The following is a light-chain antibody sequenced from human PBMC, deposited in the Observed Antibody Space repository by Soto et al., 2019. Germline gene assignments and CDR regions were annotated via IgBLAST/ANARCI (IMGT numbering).Light chain of an antibody. J-gene: IGKJ4*01. V-gene: IGKV1-9*01. CDR3: QQRNSYRLT. Sequence: DIQLTQSPSFLSSSAGDRVTLTCRASQGISSYFAWCQQKPGRAPKLLIYAVSTLQGGVPSRFSGSAAGTEFTLTISSLQHEDFATYCWQQRNSYRLTFGGGTKVEIK. CDR1: QGISSY. CDR2: AVS.